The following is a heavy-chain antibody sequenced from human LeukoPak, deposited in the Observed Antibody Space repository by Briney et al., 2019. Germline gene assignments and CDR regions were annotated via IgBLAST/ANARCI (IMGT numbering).Heavy chain of an antibody. CDR3: AKVVVVVPAAIEIDY. CDR2: ISGSGGST. CDR1: GLTFSSYA. D-gene: IGHD2-2*01. Sequence: PGGSLRLSCAASGLTFSSYAMSWVRQAPGKGLEWVSAISGSGGSTYYADSVKGRFTISRDNSKNTLYLQMNSLRAEDTAVYYCAKVVVVVPAAIEIDYWGQGTLVTVSS. V-gene: IGHV3-23*01. J-gene: IGHJ4*02.